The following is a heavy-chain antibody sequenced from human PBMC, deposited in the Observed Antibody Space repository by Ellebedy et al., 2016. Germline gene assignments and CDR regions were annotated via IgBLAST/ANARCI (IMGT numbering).Heavy chain of an antibody. V-gene: IGHV4-59*01. CDR1: GGSMSSYY. D-gene: IGHD3-3*02. J-gene: IGHJ4*02. CDR2: IHNSGTT. Sequence: SETLSLTCTVPGGSMSSYYWSWSRQPPGKGLEYIAYIHNSGTTNYNPSLKSRVTISIDTSKNQFSLKLSSVTAADTAVYYCARVTISSSAWLTLDHWGQGTLVTVSS. CDR3: ARVTISSSAWLTLDH.